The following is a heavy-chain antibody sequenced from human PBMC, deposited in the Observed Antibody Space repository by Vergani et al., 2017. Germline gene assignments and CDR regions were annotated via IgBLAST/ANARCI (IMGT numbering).Heavy chain of an antibody. J-gene: IGHJ3*02. CDR1: GGSFSGYY. Sequence: QVQLQQWGAGLLKPSETLSLTCAVYGGSFSGYYWSWIRQPPGKGLEWIGEINHSGSTNYNPSLKSRVTISVDTSKNQFSLKLSSVTAADTAVYYCARRREYCSGGSCLARIKPLDIWGQGTMVTVSS. D-gene: IGHD2-15*01. CDR2: INHSGST. V-gene: IGHV4-34*01. CDR3: ARRREYCSGGSCLARIKPLDI.